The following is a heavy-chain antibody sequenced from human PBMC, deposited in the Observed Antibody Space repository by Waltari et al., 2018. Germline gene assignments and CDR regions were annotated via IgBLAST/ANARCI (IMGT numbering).Heavy chain of an antibody. CDR1: GGSISSSSYY. V-gene: IGHV4-39*01. CDR3: GKIIKGSDWFDP. CDR2: IYYSGST. Sequence: QLQLQESGPGLVKPSETLSLTCTVSGGSISSSSYYWGWIRQPPGKGLEWIGSIYYSGSTYYNPALKSRVTISVETSKNQFSLKLGSVTAADTAVYYCGKIIKGSDWFDPWGQGTLVTVSS. J-gene: IGHJ5*02. D-gene: IGHD3-10*01.